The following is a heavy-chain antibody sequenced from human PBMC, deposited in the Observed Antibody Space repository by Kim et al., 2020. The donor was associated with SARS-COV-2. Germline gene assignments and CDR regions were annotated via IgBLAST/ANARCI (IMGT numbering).Heavy chain of an antibody. CDR2: IYYSGST. CDR1: GGSISSYY. V-gene: IGHV4-59*01. Sequence: SETLSLTCTVSGGSISSYYWSWIRQPPGKGLEWIGYIYYSGSTNYNPSLKSRVTISVDTSKNQFSLKLSSVTAADTAVYYCATTYYDILTGYDAFDLWGQGTMVTVSS. D-gene: IGHD3-9*01. J-gene: IGHJ3*01. CDR3: ATTYYDILTGYDAFDL.